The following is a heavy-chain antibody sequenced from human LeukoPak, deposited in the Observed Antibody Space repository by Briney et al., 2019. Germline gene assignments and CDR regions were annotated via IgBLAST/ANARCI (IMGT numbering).Heavy chain of an antibody. CDR1: GDFITSDTYS. V-gene: IGHV4-61*02. CDR3: ASQYSSSWYYNSFDI. Sequence: SETLSLTCTLSGDFITSDTYSWSWIRQPAGKGLEWIGRIYSSGYTTYNPSLKSRVTMSVDTSKNHFSLRLSSVTAADTAVYYCASQYSSSWYYNSFDIWGQGTMVTVSS. CDR2: IYSSGYT. D-gene: IGHD6-13*01. J-gene: IGHJ3*02.